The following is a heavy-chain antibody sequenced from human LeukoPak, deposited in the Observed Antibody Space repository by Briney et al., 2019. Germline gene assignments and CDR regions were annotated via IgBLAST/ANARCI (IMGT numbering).Heavy chain of an antibody. D-gene: IGHD3-16*01. J-gene: IGHJ4*02. CDR2: ITSGGAST. CDR1: GFSISDYY. V-gene: IGHV3-11*01. CDR3: TRQRRGTYYAVDS. Sequence: GGSLRLSCDASGFSISDYYMSWIRQSPGKGLEWISYITSGGASTNYADSVRGRFTISRDKARNSVALQLNSLRAEDTAVYYCTRQRRGTYYAVDSWGQGTLVTVSS.